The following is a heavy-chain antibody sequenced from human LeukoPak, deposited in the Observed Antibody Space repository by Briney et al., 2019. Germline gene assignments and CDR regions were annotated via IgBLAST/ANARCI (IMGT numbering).Heavy chain of an antibody. CDR3: ARVMWSQGGYYYYMDV. J-gene: IGHJ6*03. CDR1: GGSISSSY. CDR2: IFYCGNT. D-gene: IGHD1-26*01. V-gene: IGHV4-59*12. Sequence: SETLSLTCTVSGGSISSSYWTWIRQPPGKGLEWIGFIFYCGNTNYNPSLRSRLTISADTSKNQFSLKLSSVTAADTAVYYCARVMWSQGGYYYYMDVWGKGTTVTVSS.